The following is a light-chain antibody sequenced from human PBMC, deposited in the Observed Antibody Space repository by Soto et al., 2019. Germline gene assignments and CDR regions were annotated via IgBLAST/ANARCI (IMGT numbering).Light chain of an antibody. V-gene: IGLV2-14*01. Sequence: QSALTQPASVSGSPGQSITFSCTGTSSDVGGYDYVSWYQKHPGKAPKLMIYEVTNRPSGVSHRFSGSKSGNTASLTISGLQAEDEADYYCSSYTTTGTVVFGGGTKVTVL. CDR3: SSYTTTGTVV. CDR2: EVT. CDR1: SSDVGGYDY. J-gene: IGLJ2*01.